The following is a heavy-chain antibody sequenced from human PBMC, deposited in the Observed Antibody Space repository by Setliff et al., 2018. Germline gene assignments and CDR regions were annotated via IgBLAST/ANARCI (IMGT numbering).Heavy chain of an antibody. CDR1: DFSVSSVYY. J-gene: IGHJ2*01. V-gene: IGHV4-38-2*01. CDR2: VYYSGST. Sequence: SETLSLTCAVSDFSVSSVYYWGWIRQPPGKGLEWIANVYYSGSTYYNPSLESRVTMSVDTSKSQFSLNLYSVTAADMAVYYCARTSTGRYFDLWGRGTLVTAPQ. D-gene: IGHD2-2*01. CDR3: ARTSTGRYFDL.